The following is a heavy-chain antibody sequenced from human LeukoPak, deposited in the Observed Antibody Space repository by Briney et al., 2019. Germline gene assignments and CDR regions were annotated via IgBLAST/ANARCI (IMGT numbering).Heavy chain of an antibody. Sequence: SETLSLTCTVSGGSISSGSYYWSWIRQPAGKGLEWIGRIYTSGSANYNPSLKSRVTISVDTSKNQFSLKLSSVTAADTAVYYCARDPDYWGQGTLVTVSS. CDR1: GGSISSGSYY. V-gene: IGHV4-61*02. CDR3: ARDPDY. CDR2: IYTSGSA. J-gene: IGHJ4*02.